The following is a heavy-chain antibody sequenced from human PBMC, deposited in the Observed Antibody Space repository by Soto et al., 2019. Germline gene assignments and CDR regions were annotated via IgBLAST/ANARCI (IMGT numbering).Heavy chain of an antibody. Sequence: QVQLVQSGAEVKKPGSSVKVSCQASGGTFSGYALTWVRQAPGQGLEWMGEFVPLFGSTNYAQKFAGRITIIADESTSTGYMGQSTLRSEDTAVYYCATHSLGTSSPPYFDNWGQGTLVTVSS. D-gene: IGHD2-15*01. CDR1: GGTFSGYA. J-gene: IGHJ4*02. V-gene: IGHV1-69*01. CDR2: FVPLFGST. CDR3: ATHSLGTSSPPYFDN.